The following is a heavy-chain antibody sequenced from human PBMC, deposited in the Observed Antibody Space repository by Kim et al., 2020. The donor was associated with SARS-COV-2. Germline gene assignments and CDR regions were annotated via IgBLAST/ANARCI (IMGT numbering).Heavy chain of an antibody. J-gene: IGHJ4*01. D-gene: IGHD3-3*01. CDR2: VYYNGNT. V-gene: IGHV4-59*08. CDR3: ARGLHYDLWGETYYFDS. CDR1: GDSISTYY. Sequence: SETLSLTCTVSGDSISTYYWTWIRQPPGKGLELIGYVYYNGNTNYNPSLQSRVSISVDTSKNQFSLKLSSVTAADTAVYYCARGLHYDLWGETYYFDSWG.